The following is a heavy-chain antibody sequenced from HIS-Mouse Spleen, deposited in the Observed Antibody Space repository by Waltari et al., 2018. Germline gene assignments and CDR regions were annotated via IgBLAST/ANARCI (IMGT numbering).Heavy chain of an antibody. CDR2: TYYRSKWYN. CDR3: ARVTGDDAFDI. Sequence: QVQLQQSGPGLVKPSQPLSPTCAISGDRVPSHSAAWNWLRQSPSRGLEWLGRTYYRSKWYNDYAVSVKSRITINPDTSKNQFSLQLNSVTPEDTAVYYCARVTGDDAFDIWGQGTMVTVSS. V-gene: IGHV6-1*01. CDR1: GDRVPSHSAA. J-gene: IGHJ3*02. D-gene: IGHD7-27*01.